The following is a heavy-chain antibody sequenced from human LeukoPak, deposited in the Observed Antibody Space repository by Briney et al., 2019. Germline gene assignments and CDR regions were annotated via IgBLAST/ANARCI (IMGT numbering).Heavy chain of an antibody. D-gene: IGHD3-16*01. CDR1: GGSINGYY. Sequence: SETLSLTCTVSGGSINGYYWSWIRQPPGKGLEWIGYIYYSGSAKYNPSLESRVTISVDTSKNQFSLKLSSVTAADTAVYYCASGGPAGYWGQGTLVTVSS. CDR3: ASGGPAGY. J-gene: IGHJ4*02. V-gene: IGHV4-59*01. CDR2: IYYSGSA.